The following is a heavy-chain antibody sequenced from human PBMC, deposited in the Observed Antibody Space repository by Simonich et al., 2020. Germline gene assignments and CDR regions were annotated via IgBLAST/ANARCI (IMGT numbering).Heavy chain of an antibody. CDR2: ISGSGGST. Sequence: GGGLVQPGGSLRLSCAASGFTFSSYAMSWVRQAPGKGLEWVSAISGSGGSTYYTDSVKGRCTISRDNSENTLYLQMNSLRAEDTAVDYCAKDRGERITMIVVVIDAFDIWGQGTMVTVSS. J-gene: IGHJ3*02. D-gene: IGHD3-22*01. CDR3: AKDRGERITMIVVVIDAFDI. CDR1: GFTFSSYA. V-gene: IGHV3-23*01.